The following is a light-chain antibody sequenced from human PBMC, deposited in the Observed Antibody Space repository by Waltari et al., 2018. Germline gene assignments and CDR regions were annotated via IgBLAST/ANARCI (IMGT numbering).Light chain of an antibody. CDR1: QRVSSY. V-gene: IGKV3-11*01. CDR2: DAS. Sequence: EIVLTQSPATLSLSPGERATLSCRASQRVSSYLAWFQQKPGQAPRLLIYDASSRATGIPARFSGSGSGTDFTLTISSLEPEDFAVYYCQHRSNRPLTFGGGTKVKIK. CDR3: QHRSNRPLT. J-gene: IGKJ4*01.